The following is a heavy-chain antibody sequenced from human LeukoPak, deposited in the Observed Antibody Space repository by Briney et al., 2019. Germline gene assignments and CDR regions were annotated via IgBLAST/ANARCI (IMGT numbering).Heavy chain of an antibody. CDR3: ARGYHRYYYGSGRWYNWFDP. CDR2: INPKSGGT. J-gene: IGHJ5*02. Sequence: ASVKVSCKASGYTFTGYYMHWVRQAPGQGLEWMGWINPKSGGTNYAQKFQGRVTMTWDTSISTAYMELSSLRSEDTAVYYCARGYHRYYYGSGRWYNWFDPWGQGTLVTVSS. V-gene: IGHV1-2*02. CDR1: GYTFTGYY. D-gene: IGHD3-10*01.